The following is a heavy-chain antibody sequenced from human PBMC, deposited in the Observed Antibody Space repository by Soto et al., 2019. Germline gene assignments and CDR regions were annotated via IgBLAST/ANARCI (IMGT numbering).Heavy chain of an antibody. CDR1: GFTFSSYE. D-gene: IGHD5-18*01. Sequence: PGGSLRLSCAASGFTFSSYEMNWVRQAPGKGLEWVSYISSSGSTIYYADSVKGRFTISRDNAKNSLYPQMNSLRAEDTAVYYCASYSYGYFDYWGQGTLVTVSS. J-gene: IGHJ4*02. CDR3: ASYSYGYFDY. CDR2: ISSSGSTI. V-gene: IGHV3-48*03.